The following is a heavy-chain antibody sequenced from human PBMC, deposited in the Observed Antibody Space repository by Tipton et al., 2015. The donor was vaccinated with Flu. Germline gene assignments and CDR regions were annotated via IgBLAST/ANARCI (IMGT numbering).Heavy chain of an antibody. Sequence: GSLRLSCAASGFTFSSYSMNWVRQAPGKGLEWVSSISSSRSYIYYADSVKGRFTISRDNAKNSLYLQMNSLRAEDTAVYYCARELTYCGGDCYSGDYWGQGTLVTVSS. CDR3: ARELTYCGGDCYSGDY. J-gene: IGHJ4*02. V-gene: IGHV3-21*01. D-gene: IGHD2-21*01. CDR1: GFTFSSYS. CDR2: ISSSRSYI.